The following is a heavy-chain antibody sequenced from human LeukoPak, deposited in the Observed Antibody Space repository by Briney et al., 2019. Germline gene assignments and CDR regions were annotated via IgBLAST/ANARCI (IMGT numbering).Heavy chain of an antibody. CDR3: ARDRVEDYGDYDKAIRF. J-gene: IGHJ4*02. CDR2: INPNSGGT. D-gene: IGHD4-17*01. CDR1: GYTFTGYY. Sequence: ASVKVSCKASGYTFTGYYMHWVRQAPGQGLEWMGWINPNSGGTNYAQKFQGRVTMTRDTSISTAYMELSRLRSDDTAVYYCARDRVEDYGDYDKAIRFWGQGTLVTVSS. V-gene: IGHV1-2*02.